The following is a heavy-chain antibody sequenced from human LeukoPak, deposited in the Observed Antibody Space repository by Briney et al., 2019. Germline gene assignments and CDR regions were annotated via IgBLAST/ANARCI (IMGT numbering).Heavy chain of an antibody. CDR3: ARGSFTGNTMIVVVTIADY. Sequence: ASVKVSRKASGYTFTGYYMHWVRQAPGQGLEWMGWINPNSGGTNYAQKFQGRVTMTRDTSISTAYMELSRLRSDDTAVYYCARGSFTGNTMIVVVTIADYGGQGTLVTVSS. CDR2: INPNSGGT. CDR1: GYTFTGYY. V-gene: IGHV1-2*02. D-gene: IGHD3-22*01. J-gene: IGHJ4*02.